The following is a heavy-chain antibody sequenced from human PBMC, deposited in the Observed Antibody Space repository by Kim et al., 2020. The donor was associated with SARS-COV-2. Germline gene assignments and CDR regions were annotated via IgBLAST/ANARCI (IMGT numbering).Heavy chain of an antibody. V-gene: IGHV4-34*01. CDR2: INHRGGT. D-gene: IGHD3-9*01. J-gene: IGHJ6*02. Sequence: SETLSLTCAVYGGSFSGYQWAWIRQAPVQGLEWIGEINHRGGTNYSPSLKSRLTISVDTSKNQFSLNLTSVTAADTAMYYCARGEIFDYFYYYYTLDVWGQGTAVTVSS. CDR1: GGSFSGYQ. CDR3: ARGEIFDYFYYYYTLDV.